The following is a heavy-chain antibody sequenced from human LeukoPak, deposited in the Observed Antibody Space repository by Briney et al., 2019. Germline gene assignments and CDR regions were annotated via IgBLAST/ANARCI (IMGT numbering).Heavy chain of an antibody. CDR2: INHSGST. CDR3: ARHGGGSYYDSSGYFFDY. Sequence: SETLSLSCAVYGGSFSGYYWSWIRQPPGKGLEWIGEINHSGSTNYNPSLKSRVTISVDTSKNQFSLKLSSVTAADTAVYYCARHGGGSYYDSSGYFFDYWGQGTLVTVSS. CDR1: GGSFSGYY. J-gene: IGHJ4*02. V-gene: IGHV4-34*01. D-gene: IGHD3-22*01.